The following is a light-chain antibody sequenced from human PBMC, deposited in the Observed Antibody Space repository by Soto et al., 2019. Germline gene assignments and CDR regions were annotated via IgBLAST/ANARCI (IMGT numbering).Light chain of an antibody. CDR2: STS. V-gene: IGKV1-17*03. CDR1: QDISNY. J-gene: IGKJ1*01. CDR3: LQHHTYPWT. Sequence: DIQMTQSPSAMSASVGDTVTITCRASQDISNYLAWFQQKPGKVPKRLIPSTSSLQSGVPSRFGGSGSGTEFTLTISSLQPEDFATYYCLQHHTYPWTFGQGTQVEIK.